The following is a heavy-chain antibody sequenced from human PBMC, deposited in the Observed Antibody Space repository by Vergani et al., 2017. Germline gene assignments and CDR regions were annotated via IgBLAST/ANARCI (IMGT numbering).Heavy chain of an antibody. V-gene: IGHV1-46*03. D-gene: IGHD6-13*01. CDR1: GYTFTSYY. J-gene: IGHJ4*02. CDR2: INPSGGST. CDR3: ARGGQQLVHFFDY. Sequence: QVQLVQSGAEGKKPGASVKVSCKASGYTFTSYYMHWVRQAPGQGLEWMGIINPSGGSTSYAQKFQGRVTMNKYTSTSTVYMELSSLRSEDTAVYYCARGGQQLVHFFDYWGQGTLVTVSS.